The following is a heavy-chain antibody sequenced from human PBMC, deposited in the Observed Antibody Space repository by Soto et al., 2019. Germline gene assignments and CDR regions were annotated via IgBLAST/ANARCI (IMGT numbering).Heavy chain of an antibody. CDR3: AKDRGQWELLPLDY. V-gene: IGHV3-30*18. CDR1: GFTFSSYG. Sequence: GGSLRLSCAASGFTFSSYGMHWVRPAPGKGLEWGAVISYDGSNKYYADSVKGRFTISRDNSKNTLYLQMNSLRAEDTAVYYCAKDRGQWELLPLDYWGQGTLVTVSS. CDR2: ISYDGSNK. D-gene: IGHD1-26*01. J-gene: IGHJ4*02.